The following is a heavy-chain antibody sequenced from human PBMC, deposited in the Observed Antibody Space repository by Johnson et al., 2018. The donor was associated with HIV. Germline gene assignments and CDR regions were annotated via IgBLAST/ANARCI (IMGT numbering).Heavy chain of an antibody. D-gene: IGHD3-16*01. CDR2: IKSKTDGGTT. CDR1: GFSFSDYY. CDR3: TSYPPDAFDI. J-gene: IGHJ3*02. V-gene: IGHV3-15*01. Sequence: EVQLVESGGGLVKPGGSLRLSCAASGFSFSDYYMSWIRQAPGKGLQWVGRIKSKTDGGTTDYAAPVKGRFTISRDDSKNTLYLQMNSLKTEDTAVYYCTSYPPDAFDIWGQGTMVTVSS.